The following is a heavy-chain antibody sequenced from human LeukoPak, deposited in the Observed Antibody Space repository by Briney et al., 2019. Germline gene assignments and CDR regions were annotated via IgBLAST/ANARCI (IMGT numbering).Heavy chain of an antibody. CDR2: ISHRGST. Sequence: SETLSLTCAVYGGSFRGYYWSWVRQPPGKGLEWIGEISHRGSTNSTPSLRSAVTISVDTSKSQFSLKLCSVTAADTAVYYCARMTTRPSYYFDYWGQGTLVTVSS. CDR3: ARMTTRPSYYFDY. V-gene: IGHV4-34*01. CDR1: GGSFRGYY. J-gene: IGHJ4*02. D-gene: IGHD4-17*01.